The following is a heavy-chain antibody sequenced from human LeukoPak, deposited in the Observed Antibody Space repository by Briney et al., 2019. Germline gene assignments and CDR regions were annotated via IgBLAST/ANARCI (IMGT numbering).Heavy chain of an antibody. J-gene: IGHJ4*02. D-gene: IGHD3-10*01. CDR2: INTNTGNP. Sequence: ASVKVSCKASGYTFTSYAMNWVRQAPGQGLEWMGWINTNTGNPTYAQGFTGRFVFSLDTFVSTAYLQISSLKAEDTAVYYCAKDGSGSYLFDYWGQGTLVTVSS. CDR1: GYTFTSYA. CDR3: AKDGSGSYLFDY. V-gene: IGHV7-4-1*02.